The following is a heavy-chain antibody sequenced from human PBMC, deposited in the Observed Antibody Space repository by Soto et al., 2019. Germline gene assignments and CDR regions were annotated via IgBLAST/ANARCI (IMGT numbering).Heavy chain of an antibody. CDR2: IVVGSGNT. CDR3: AADTLMKFCRGGSCFLWGFYNSTNGMDV. V-gene: IGHV1-58*01. CDR1: GFTFTSSA. D-gene: IGHD2-15*01. Sequence: ASVKVSCKASGFTFTSSAVQWVRQARGQRLEWIGWIVVGSGNTNYAQKFQERVTITRDMSTSTAYMELSSLRSEDTAVYYCAADTLMKFCRGGSCFLWGFYNSTNGMDVRAKGPALTVSS. J-gene: IGHJ6*04.